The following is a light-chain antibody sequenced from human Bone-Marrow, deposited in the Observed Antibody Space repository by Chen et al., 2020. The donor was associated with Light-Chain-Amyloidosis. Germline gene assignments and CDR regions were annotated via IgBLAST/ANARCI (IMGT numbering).Light chain of an antibody. J-gene: IGLJ3*02. Sequence: SYVLTQPSSVSVAPGQTATIACGGKNIGSTSVHWYQQTPGQAPLLVVYDDSDRPSGIPERLAGSNSGNAATLTISGVEAGDEADYYCQVWNRSSDRPVFGGGTKLTVL. CDR2: DDS. V-gene: IGLV3-21*02. CDR3: QVWNRSSDRPV. CDR1: NIGSTS.